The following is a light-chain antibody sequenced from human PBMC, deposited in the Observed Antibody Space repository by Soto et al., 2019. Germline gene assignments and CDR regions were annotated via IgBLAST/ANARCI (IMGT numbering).Light chain of an antibody. CDR2: DTS. Sequence: ESIFAYSSVTLSFSPVEKATLSCRASQSVRSYLAWYQQKPGQAPRLLIYDTSNRATDIPPRFSGSGSGTDFTLTISSLEPEDFAVYYCQQRTNWRITFGQGTRLEIK. CDR1: QSVRSY. CDR3: QQRTNWRIT. V-gene: IGKV3-11*01. J-gene: IGKJ5*01.